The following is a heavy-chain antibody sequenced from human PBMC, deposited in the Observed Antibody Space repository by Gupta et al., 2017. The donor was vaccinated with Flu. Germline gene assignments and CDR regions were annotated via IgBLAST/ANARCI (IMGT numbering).Heavy chain of an antibody. J-gene: IGHJ2*01. CDR2: IWYDGSNK. CDR3: ARDLGIIDPKAYCGGDCYSEFWYFDL. Sequence: QVQLVESGGGVVQPGRSLRLPCAASGFTFSSYGMHWVRQAPGKGLEWVAVIWYDGSNKYYADSVKGRFTISRDNSKNTLYLQMNSLRAEDTAVYYCARDLGIIDPKAYCGGDCYSEFWYFDLWGRGTLVTVSS. V-gene: IGHV3-33*01. CDR1: GFTFSSYG. D-gene: IGHD2-21*02.